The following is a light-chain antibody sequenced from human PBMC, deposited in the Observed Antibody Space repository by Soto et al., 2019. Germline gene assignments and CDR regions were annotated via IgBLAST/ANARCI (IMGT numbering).Light chain of an antibody. V-gene: IGKV1-5*03. CDR1: QSISSW. CDR2: KSS. CDR3: QQYIIYSLT. J-gene: IGKJ1*01. Sequence: DIQMTQSPSTLSASVGDRVTITCRASQSISSWLALYQQKPGKAPKLLIYKSSILEGGVPSRFSGSGSSTEFTLTISRLQPDVFATYFCQQYIIYSLTFVHGSKVEI.